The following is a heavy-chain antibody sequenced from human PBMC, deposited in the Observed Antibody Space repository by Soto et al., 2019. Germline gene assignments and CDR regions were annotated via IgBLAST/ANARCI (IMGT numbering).Heavy chain of an antibody. CDR1: GDSVSSNIHY. CDR2: IYFRGST. Sequence: QVQLQESGQGLVKPSETLSLTCTVSGDSVSSNIHYWRWIRQPPGKGLEWIGYIYFRGSTDFKPSFKSRVTFSVDTSKNQFSLKLTSVTTADTAVYYCARAHMTDYNNGVVASNWFDPWGRGTLVTVSP. CDR3: ARAHMTDYNNGVVASNWFDP. V-gene: IGHV4-61*01. J-gene: IGHJ5*02. D-gene: IGHD3-9*01.